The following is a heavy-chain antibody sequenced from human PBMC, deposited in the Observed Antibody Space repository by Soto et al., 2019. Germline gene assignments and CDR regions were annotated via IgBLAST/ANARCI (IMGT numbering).Heavy chain of an antibody. Sequence: EVQLVESGGGLVQPGGSLRLSCAASGFTFSSYWMHWVRQAPGKGLVWVSRINSDGSSTSYADSVKGRFTISRDNAKNTLERQRNRLRAEDTAVYYCVRTSLVVAAATREDYWGQGTLVTVSS. D-gene: IGHD2-15*01. CDR3: VRTSLVVAAATREDY. CDR1: GFTFSSYW. J-gene: IGHJ4*02. V-gene: IGHV3-74*01. CDR2: INSDGSST.